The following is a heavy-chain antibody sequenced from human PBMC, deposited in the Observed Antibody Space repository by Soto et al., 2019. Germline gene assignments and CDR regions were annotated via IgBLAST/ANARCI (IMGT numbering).Heavy chain of an antibody. D-gene: IGHD3-10*01. CDR1: GFSLSTSPMC. V-gene: IGHV2-70*11. CDR2: IDWDDNK. J-gene: IGHJ4*02. Sequence: GSGPTLVNPTQTLTLTCTFSGFSLSTSPMCVSWIRQPPGKALEWLARIDWDDNKYYSPSLKTRLTISKDTSKNQVVLIMTNMDPVDTATYYCSRTLIRDRGESPDYWGQGTLVTVSS. CDR3: SRTLIRDRGESPDY.